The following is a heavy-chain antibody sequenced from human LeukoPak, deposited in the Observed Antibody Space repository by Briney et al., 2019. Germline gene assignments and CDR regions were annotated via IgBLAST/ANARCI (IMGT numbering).Heavy chain of an antibody. Sequence: ASVKVSCKASGYTFTSYAMNWVRQAPGQGLEWMGWSNTNTGNPTYAQGFTGRFVFSLDTSVSTAYLQISGLKAEDTAVYYCARDFGDYYYYGMDVWGQGTTVTVSS. J-gene: IGHJ6*02. V-gene: IGHV7-4-1*02. D-gene: IGHD3-16*01. CDR2: SNTNTGNP. CDR1: GYTFTSYA. CDR3: ARDFGDYYYYGMDV.